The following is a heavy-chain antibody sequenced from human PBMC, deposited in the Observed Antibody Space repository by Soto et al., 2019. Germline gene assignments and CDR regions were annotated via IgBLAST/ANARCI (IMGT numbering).Heavy chain of an antibody. V-gene: IGHV1-69*13. CDR1: GGTFSSYA. CDR2: IIPIFGTA. D-gene: IGHD5-12*01. CDR3: ARERGYSGYDYSY. Sequence: SVKVSCKASGGTFSSYAISWVRQAPGQGLEWMGGIIPIFGTANYAQKFQGRVTITADESTSTAYMELSSLRSDDTAVYYCARERGYSGYDYSYWGQGTLVTVSS. J-gene: IGHJ4*02.